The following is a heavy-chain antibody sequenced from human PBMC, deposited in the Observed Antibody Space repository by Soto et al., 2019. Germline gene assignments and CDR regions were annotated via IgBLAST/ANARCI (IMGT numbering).Heavy chain of an antibody. CDR3: AREGFYSGSGTYSPPRYYGMDV. CDR1: GYTFSNYG. V-gene: IGHV1-18*01. Sequence: QVHLVQSGGEVKKPGASVKVSCRASGYTFSNYGISWVRQAPGQGLEWMGWISDYNGNTFYGKKFQGRVTMTTDTSTRTAFMELRSLRSDDTAVYYCAREGFYSGSGTYSPPRYYGMDVWGQGTTGTVSS. D-gene: IGHD3-10*01. J-gene: IGHJ6*02. CDR2: ISDYNGNT.